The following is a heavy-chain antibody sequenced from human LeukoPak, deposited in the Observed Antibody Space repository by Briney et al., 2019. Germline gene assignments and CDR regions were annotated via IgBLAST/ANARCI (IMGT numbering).Heavy chain of an antibody. CDR1: GYTFTSYG. J-gene: IGHJ4*02. Sequence: GASVKVSCKASGYTFTSYGISWVRQAPGQGLEWMGGIIPIFGTANYAQKFQGRVTITADESTSTAYMELSSLRSDDTAVYYCARVRGYCSSTSCYTPDFDYWGQGTLVTVSS. V-gene: IGHV1-69*13. CDR3: ARVRGYCSSTSCYTPDFDY. CDR2: IIPIFGTA. D-gene: IGHD2-2*02.